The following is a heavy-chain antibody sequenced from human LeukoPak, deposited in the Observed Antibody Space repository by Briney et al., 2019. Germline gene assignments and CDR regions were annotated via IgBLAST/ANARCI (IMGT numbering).Heavy chain of an antibody. D-gene: IGHD2-15*01. J-gene: IGHJ4*02. V-gene: IGHV3-30*04. CDR1: GFTFSSYA. CDR3: ASYSRAVVVY. Sequence: GGSLRLSCAASGFTFSSYAMHWVRQAPGKGLEWVAVISYDGSNKYYADSVKGRFTISRDNSKNTLYLQMNSLRAEDTAVYYCASYSRAVVVYWGQGTLVTVSS. CDR2: ISYDGSNK.